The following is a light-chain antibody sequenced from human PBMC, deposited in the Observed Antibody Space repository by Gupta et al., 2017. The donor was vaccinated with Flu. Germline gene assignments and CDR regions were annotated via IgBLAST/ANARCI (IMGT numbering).Light chain of an antibody. V-gene: IGLV1-44*01. CDR3: AAWDDSLNGPV. J-gene: IGLJ3*02. CDR2: SNN. CDR1: SSNIGSNT. Sequence: QSVLTQPPSASGTPGQRVTIPCSGSSSNIGSNTGNWYQQLPGTAPILLIYSNNQRPSGVPYRFAGSKSGTAASLVISGLQSEDEADYYCAAWDDSLNGPVFGGGTKLTVL.